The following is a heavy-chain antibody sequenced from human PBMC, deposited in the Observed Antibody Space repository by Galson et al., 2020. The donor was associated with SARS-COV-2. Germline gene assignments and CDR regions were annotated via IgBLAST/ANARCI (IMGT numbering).Heavy chain of an antibody. CDR3: ARDISGYSSFDY. Sequence: SETLSLTCTVSGGSISSGAYYWSWIRQLPGKGLEWIGYIYYSGSTYYNPSLKSRVTISGDTSNNQFSLKLGSVTAADTAVYYCARDISGYSSFDYWGQGTLVTVSS. V-gene: IGHV4-31*03. D-gene: IGHD3-22*01. CDR1: GGSISSGAYY. J-gene: IGHJ4*02. CDR2: IYYSGST.